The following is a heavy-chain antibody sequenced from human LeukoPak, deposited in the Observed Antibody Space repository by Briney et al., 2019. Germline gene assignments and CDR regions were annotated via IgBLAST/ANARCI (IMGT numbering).Heavy chain of an antibody. CDR2: ISSSGSTI. CDR1: GFTFSDYY. D-gene: IGHD3-10*01. Sequence: PGGSQSLLCAASGFTFSDYYMSWIRQAPGKGLEWVSYISSSGSTIYYADSVKGRFTISRDNAKNSLYLQINSLRAEDTAVYYCARDKVPMVRGVIPRWFDPWGQGALVTVSS. CDR3: ARDKVPMVRGVIPRWFDP. V-gene: IGHV3-11*04. J-gene: IGHJ5*02.